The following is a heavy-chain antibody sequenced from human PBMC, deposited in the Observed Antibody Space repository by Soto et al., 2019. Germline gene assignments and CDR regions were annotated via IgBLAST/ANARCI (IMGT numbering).Heavy chain of an antibody. J-gene: IGHJ3*02. V-gene: IGHV1-69*13. CDR2: IIPIFGTA. Sequence: ASVKVSCKASGGTFSSYAISWVRQAPGQGLEWMGGIIPIFGTANYAQKFQGRVTITADESTSTAYMELSSLRSEDTAVYYCARDVGTIGYAFDIWGQGTMVTVSS. CDR3: ARDVGTIGYAFDI. D-gene: IGHD7-27*01. CDR1: GGTFSSYA.